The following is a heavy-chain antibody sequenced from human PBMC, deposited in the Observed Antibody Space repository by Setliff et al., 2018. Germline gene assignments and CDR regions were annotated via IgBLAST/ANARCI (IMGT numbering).Heavy chain of an antibody. V-gene: IGHV4-39*07. CDR1: GGSISNSTFY. Sequence: PSETLSLTCTVSGGSISNSTFYWGWIRQPPGKGLEWIGSINYYGSIFDDRTTYSTYYNPSLKSRATISIDTSKGQFSLKLSSMTAADTALYYCARNPDLLQYSFDLWGRGTLVTVSS. CDR3: ARNPDLLQYSFDL. D-gene: IGHD5-12*01. CDR2: INYYGSIFDDRTTYST. J-gene: IGHJ2*01.